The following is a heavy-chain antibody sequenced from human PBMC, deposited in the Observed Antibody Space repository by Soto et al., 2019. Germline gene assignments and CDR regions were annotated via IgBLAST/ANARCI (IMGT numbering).Heavy chain of an antibody. D-gene: IGHD3-10*01. V-gene: IGHV3-66*02. CDR2: IYSGGST. CDR1: GFTVSSNY. CDR3: ASSLGVVGSSSFDY. J-gene: IGHJ4*02. Sequence: QLGGSLRLSCAASGFTVSSNYMSWVRQAPGKGLEWVSVIYSGGSTYYADSVKGRFTISRDNSKNTLYLQMNSLRAEDTAVYYCASSLGVVGSSSFDYWGQGTLVTVSS.